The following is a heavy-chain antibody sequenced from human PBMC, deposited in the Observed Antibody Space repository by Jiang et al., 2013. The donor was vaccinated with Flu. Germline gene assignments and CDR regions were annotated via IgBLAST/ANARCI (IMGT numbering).Heavy chain of an antibody. CDR2: INPSGGST. CDR3: ARVLTIAAAGTFFDY. CDR1: GYTFTSYY. Sequence: GAEVKKPGASVKVSCKASGYTFTSYYMHWVRQAPGQGLEWMGIINPSGGSTSYAQKFQGRVTMTRDTSTSTVYMELSSLRSEDTAVYYCARVLTIAAAGTFFDYWGQGTLVTVSS. D-gene: IGHD6-13*01. J-gene: IGHJ4*02. V-gene: IGHV1-46*01.